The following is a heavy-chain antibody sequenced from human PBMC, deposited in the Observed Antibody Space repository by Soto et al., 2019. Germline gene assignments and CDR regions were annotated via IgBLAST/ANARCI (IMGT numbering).Heavy chain of an antibody. CDR2: ISNDGNTR. CDR3: AASRTSASGSPIAY. Sequence: QVQLVESGGGVGQPGRSLRLSCAASGFTFTNYAMHWVRQAPGKGLEWVAVISNDGNTRYYAESVKGRFSISRDNRNNTLYVQVNTLKNEDTAVYYCAASRTSASGSPIAYWGQGTLVTVSS. V-gene: IGHV3-30*04. D-gene: IGHD5-12*01. CDR1: GFTFTNYA. J-gene: IGHJ4*02.